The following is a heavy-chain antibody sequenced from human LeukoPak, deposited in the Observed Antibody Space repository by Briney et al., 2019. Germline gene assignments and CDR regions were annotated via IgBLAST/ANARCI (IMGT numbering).Heavy chain of an antibody. CDR2: IYYSGST. V-gene: IGHV4-59*01. Sequence: PSETLSLTCTVSGGSISSYYWSWIRQPPGKGLEWIGYIYYSGSTNYNPSLKSRVTISVDTSKNQFSLKLSSVTAADTAVYYCAREFNGLGNFDYWGQGTLVTVSS. CDR3: AREFNGLGNFDY. CDR1: GGSISSYY. D-gene: IGHD3-10*01. J-gene: IGHJ4*02.